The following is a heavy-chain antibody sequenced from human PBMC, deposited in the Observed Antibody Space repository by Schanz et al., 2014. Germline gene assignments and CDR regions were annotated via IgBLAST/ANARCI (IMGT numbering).Heavy chain of an antibody. CDR1: GYTFTRYY. Sequence: QVQLVQSGPEVKKPGASVKVSCKASGYTFTRYYIHWVRQAPGQGLEWMGIINPSGGSTTYAQKFQGRVTMTSDTSTSTVYMELSSLRSEDTAVYYCARNYGGHSEESDRYGMDVWGQGTTVTVSS. CDR2: INPSGGST. D-gene: IGHD4-17*01. V-gene: IGHV1-46*01. J-gene: IGHJ6*02. CDR3: ARNYGGHSEESDRYGMDV.